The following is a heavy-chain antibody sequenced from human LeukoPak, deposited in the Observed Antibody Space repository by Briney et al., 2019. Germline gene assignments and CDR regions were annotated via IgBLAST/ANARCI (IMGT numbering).Heavy chain of an antibody. V-gene: IGHV3-11*04. J-gene: IGHJ4*02. CDR2: ISSRGSTI. Sequence: GGSLRLSCAASGFTFRDYYMSWIRQAPGEGLEGGSYISSRGSTIKYADSVKGRFTISRDNAKNSLYLQMNSLRAEDTAVYYCARARLYFDYWGQGNLVTVSS. CDR1: GFTFRDYY. CDR3: ARARLYFDY.